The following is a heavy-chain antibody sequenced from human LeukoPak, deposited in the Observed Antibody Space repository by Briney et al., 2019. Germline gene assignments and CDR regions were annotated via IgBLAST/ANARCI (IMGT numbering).Heavy chain of an antibody. CDR3: AKESNYDFWSGYFA. D-gene: IGHD3-3*01. Sequence: GGSQRLSCAASGFTFSSYGMHWVRQAPGKGLEWVAVISYDGGNKYYADSVKGRFSISRDNSKNTLYLQMNSLRAEDTAVYYCAKESNYDFWSGYFAWGQGTLVTVSS. CDR2: ISYDGGNK. J-gene: IGHJ5*02. CDR1: GFTFSSYG. V-gene: IGHV3-30*18.